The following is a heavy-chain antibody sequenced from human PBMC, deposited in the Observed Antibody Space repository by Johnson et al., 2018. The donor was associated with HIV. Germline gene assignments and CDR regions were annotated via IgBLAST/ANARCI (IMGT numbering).Heavy chain of an antibody. J-gene: IGHJ3*02. CDR1: GFTVSSNY. CDR3: ARDGGLISDAFDI. CDR2: IYSGGST. Sequence: MQLVESGGGLVQPGGSLRLSCAASGFTVSSNYMSWVRQAPGKGLEWVSVIYSGGSTYYGDSVKGRFTISRDNSKNTLYLQMNSLRAKDMAVYYCARDGGLISDAFDIWGQGTMVTVSS. V-gene: IGHV3-66*01. D-gene: IGHD3-16*01.